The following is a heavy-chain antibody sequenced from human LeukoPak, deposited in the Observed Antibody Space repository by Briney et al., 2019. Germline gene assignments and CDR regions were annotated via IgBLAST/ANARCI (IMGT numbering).Heavy chain of an antibody. Sequence: SETLSLTCTVSGDSIRSYYWNWIRQSAGKGLDWIGRIYPSGGTAQYNPSLRSRVTMSLDTSTNHFFLNLTSVTAADTAVYYCARDPSAFAGYLDSWGQGILVTVSS. CDR2: IYPSGGT. D-gene: IGHD6-13*01. CDR1: GDSIRSYY. V-gene: IGHV4-4*07. J-gene: IGHJ4*02. CDR3: ARDPSAFAGYLDS.